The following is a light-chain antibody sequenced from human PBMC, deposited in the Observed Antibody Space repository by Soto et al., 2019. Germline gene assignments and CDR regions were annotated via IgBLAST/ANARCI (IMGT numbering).Light chain of an antibody. V-gene: IGKV3-20*01. CDR3: QQYGSSPRT. CDR1: RGVSANY. J-gene: IGKJ1*01. CDR2: GAS. Sequence: TFLTQSPGTLSLSPGEGATLSCRASRGVSANYLAWYQQKPGQAPTLLIYGASIRAAGIPDRFSGSGSGTDFTLTIRRLEPEDFAVYYCQQYGSSPRTFGQGTKVDIK.